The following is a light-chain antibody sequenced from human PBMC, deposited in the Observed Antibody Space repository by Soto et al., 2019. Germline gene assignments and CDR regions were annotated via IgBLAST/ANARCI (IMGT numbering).Light chain of an antibody. V-gene: IGLV1-40*01. CDR2: DNS. J-gene: IGLJ1*01. CDR1: SYNIGAGYA. CDR3: QTFDTSLSGYV. Sequence: QSVLTQPPSVSWAPGQRVTISCTWSSYNIGAGYAVHWYQHLPGTAPKVLIYDNSNRPSGVPDRFSGSKSGTSASLAIAGLRAEDEADYYCQTFDTSLSGYVFVTGTKLTVL.